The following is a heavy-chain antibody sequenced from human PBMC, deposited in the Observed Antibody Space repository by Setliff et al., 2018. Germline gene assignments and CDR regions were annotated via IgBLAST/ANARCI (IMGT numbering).Heavy chain of an antibody. CDR1: GYSFTKYW. J-gene: IGHJ4*02. CDR3: ARSAWGSSGYYPYYFDY. CDR2: IDPADSDT. V-gene: IGHV5-51*01. Sequence: GESLKISCKAAGYSFTKYWIGWVRQMPGKGLEWMGIIDPADSDTTYSPSFQGQVTISADKSITTAYLQWSSLKASDTAMYYCARSAWGSSGYYPYYFDYWGQGTLVTVSS. D-gene: IGHD3-22*01.